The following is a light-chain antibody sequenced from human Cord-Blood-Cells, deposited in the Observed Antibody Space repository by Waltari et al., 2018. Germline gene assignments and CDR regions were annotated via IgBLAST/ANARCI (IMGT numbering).Light chain of an antibody. CDR1: SSNIGSNP. CDR3: AAWDDSLNGQVV. J-gene: IGLJ2*01. V-gene: IGLV1-44*01. Sequence: QSVLTQPPSASGTPGQRVTISCSGSSSNIGSNPVYWYQQLPGTAPKLLIYSNNQRPSGFPDRFSGSKSGTSASLAISGLQSEDEADYYCAAWDDSLNGQVVFGGGTKLTVL. CDR2: SNN.